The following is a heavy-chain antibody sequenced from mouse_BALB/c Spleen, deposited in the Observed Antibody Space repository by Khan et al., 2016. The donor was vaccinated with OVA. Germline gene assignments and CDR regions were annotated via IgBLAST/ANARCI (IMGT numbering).Heavy chain of an antibody. Sequence: EVELVESGAELVKPGASVKLSCTASDFNIKDTYMHWVKQRPEQGLEWIGRIDPANGNTKYDPKFQGKATITADTSSNTAYLQLSSLTSEDTAVXSCASRGNYVGGFDYWGQGTTLTVSS. J-gene: IGHJ2*01. D-gene: IGHD2-1*01. CDR1: DFNIKDTY. CDR3: ASRGNYVGGFDY. CDR2: IDPANGNT. V-gene: IGHV14-3*02.